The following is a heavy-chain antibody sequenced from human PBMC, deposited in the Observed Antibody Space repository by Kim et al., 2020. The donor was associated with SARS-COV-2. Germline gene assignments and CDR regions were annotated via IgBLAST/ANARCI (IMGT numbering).Heavy chain of an antibody. Sequence: SETLSLTCTVSGGSISSSSYYWGWIRQPPGKGLEWIGSIYYSGSTYYNPSLKSQVTISVDTSKNQFSLKLSSVTAADTAVYYCARQGVPATAIRIFDYWGQGTLVTVSS. CDR1: GGSISSSSYY. CDR3: ARQGVPATAIRIFDY. D-gene: IGHD2-2*02. J-gene: IGHJ4*02. V-gene: IGHV4-39*01. CDR2: IYYSGST.